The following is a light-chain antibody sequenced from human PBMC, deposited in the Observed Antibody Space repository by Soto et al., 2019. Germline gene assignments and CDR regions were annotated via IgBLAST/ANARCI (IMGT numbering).Light chain of an antibody. CDR3: NSFTTSSTLL. J-gene: IGLJ3*02. CDR2: DVT. CDR1: SGDIGGNNY. Sequence: QSGLTQPASVSGSPGQSITTSCAGSSGDIGGNNYVSWFQQHPGKAPKVILHDVTIRPSGVSNRFSGSKSGNTASLTISGLQAEDEAMYYCNSFTTSSTLLFGGGTKVTVL. V-gene: IGLV2-14*01.